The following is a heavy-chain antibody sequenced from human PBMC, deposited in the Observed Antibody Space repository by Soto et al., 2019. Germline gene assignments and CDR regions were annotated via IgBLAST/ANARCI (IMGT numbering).Heavy chain of an antibody. J-gene: IGHJ1*01. CDR2: ISDDSSYI. D-gene: IGHD3-16*01. Sequence: GGSLRLSCAASGFMFRAYTMNWVRQAPGKGLEWLSSISDDSSYIDYADSLRGRFTVSRDNARNSLYLQIDSLGVEDTAVYYCATPYYFNHWGPGTLVTV. V-gene: IGHV3-21*06. CDR3: ATPYYFNH. CDR1: GFMFRAYT.